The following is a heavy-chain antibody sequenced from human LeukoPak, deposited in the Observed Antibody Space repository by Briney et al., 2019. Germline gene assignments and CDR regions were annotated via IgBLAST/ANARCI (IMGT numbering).Heavy chain of an antibody. Sequence: GGSLRLSCAASGFTFGSYWMSWVRQAPGKGLEWVATIKKDGSAKYYVDSVKGRFTISRDNAKNSLFLQMNSLRAEDTAAYYCARLSGEVTVLDYWGQGTLVTVSS. D-gene: IGHD2-21*02. J-gene: IGHJ4*02. CDR3: ARLSGEVTVLDY. V-gene: IGHV3-7*01. CDR1: GFTFGSYW. CDR2: IKKDGSAK.